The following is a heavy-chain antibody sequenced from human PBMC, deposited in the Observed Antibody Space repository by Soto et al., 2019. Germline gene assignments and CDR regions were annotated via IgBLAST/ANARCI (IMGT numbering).Heavy chain of an antibody. Sequence: SETLSLTCTVSGVSISSYYWSWIRQPPGKGLEWIGYIYYSGSTNYNPSLRSRVTLSVDTSKNQFSLRLRSVTTADTAVYYCARESGSYDPLDYWGQGTLVTVSS. D-gene: IGHD1-26*01. J-gene: IGHJ4*02. V-gene: IGHV4-59*01. CDR2: IYYSGST. CDR1: GVSISSYY. CDR3: ARESGSYDPLDY.